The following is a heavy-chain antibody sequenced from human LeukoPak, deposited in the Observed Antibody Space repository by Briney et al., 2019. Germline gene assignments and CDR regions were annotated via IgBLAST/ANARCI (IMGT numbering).Heavy chain of an antibody. Sequence: SQTLSLTFTVSGGSISSGDYYWSWIRQPPGKGLEWIGYIYYSGSTYYNPSLKSRVTISVDTSKNQFSLKLSSVTAADTAVYYCASLFLEWLLHDYWGQGTLVTVSS. D-gene: IGHD3-3*01. CDR1: GGSISSGDYY. CDR2: IYYSGST. CDR3: ASLFLEWLLHDY. V-gene: IGHV4-30-4*08. J-gene: IGHJ4*02.